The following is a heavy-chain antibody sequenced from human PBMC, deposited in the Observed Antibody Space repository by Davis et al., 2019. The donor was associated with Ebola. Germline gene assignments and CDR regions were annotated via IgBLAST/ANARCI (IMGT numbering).Heavy chain of an antibody. V-gene: IGHV6-1*01. D-gene: IGHD5-18*01. CDR3: ARGWLRGGMDV. CDR2: TYYSSKWYH. J-gene: IGHJ6*02. Sequence: HSQTLSLTCAIFGDSVSSGGWNWIRQSPSRGLEWLGRTYYSSKWYHDYAVSLKSRITINPDTSKNQFSLQLNSVTPEDTALYYCARGWLRGGMDVWGEGTTVTV. CDR1: GDSVSSGG.